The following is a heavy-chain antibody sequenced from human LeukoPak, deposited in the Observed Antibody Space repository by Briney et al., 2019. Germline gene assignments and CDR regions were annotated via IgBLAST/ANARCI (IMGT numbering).Heavy chain of an antibody. J-gene: IGHJ5*02. CDR1: GGSISSSSYY. V-gene: IGHV4-39*07. D-gene: IGHD7-27*01. CDR3: ARAWASGNWFDP. CDR2: IYYSGST. Sequence: SETLSLTCTVSGGSISSSSYYWGWIRQPPGKGLEWIGSIYYSGSTYYNPSLKSRVTISVDTSKNQFSLKPSSVTAADTAVYYCARAWASGNWFDPWGQGTLVTVSS.